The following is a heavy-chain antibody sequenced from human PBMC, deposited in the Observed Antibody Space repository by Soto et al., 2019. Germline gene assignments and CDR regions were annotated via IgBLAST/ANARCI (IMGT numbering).Heavy chain of an antibody. D-gene: IGHD6-13*01. CDR3: ARDSRYGSSWYRY. J-gene: IGHJ4*02. V-gene: IGHV3-33*01. CDR2: IWHDGSNK. Sequence: QVQLVESGGGVVQPGRSLRLSCAASGFTFSSYGMHWVRQAPGKGLEWVAVIWHDGSNKYYADSVNGRFTISSDNSKNTLCLQINSLRAEDTAVYYCARDSRYGSSWYRYWGQGTLVTVSS. CDR1: GFTFSSYG.